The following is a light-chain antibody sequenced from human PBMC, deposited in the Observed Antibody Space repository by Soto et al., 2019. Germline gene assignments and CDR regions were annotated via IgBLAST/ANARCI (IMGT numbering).Light chain of an antibody. CDR3: QQRSTWPPT. CDR2: DSS. V-gene: IGKV3-11*01. Sequence: EIVLTQSPATLSLSPGEGASFSCRASQSVGSYLAWYQQKPGQAPRLLIYDSSHRATGIPARFSASGSGTDFTLTISSLEPEDFAVYYCQQRSTWPPTFGPGTKVDIK. CDR1: QSVGSY. J-gene: IGKJ3*01.